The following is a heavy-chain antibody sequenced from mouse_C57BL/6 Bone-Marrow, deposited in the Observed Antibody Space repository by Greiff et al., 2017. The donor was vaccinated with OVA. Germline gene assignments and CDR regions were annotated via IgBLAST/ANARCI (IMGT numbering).Heavy chain of an antibody. V-gene: IGHV1-63*01. Sequence: QVQLKESGAELVRPGTSVKMSCKASGYTFTNYWIGWAKQRPGHGLEWIGDIYPGGGYTNYNEKFKGKATLTADKSSSTAYMQFSSLTSEDSAIYYCARGRLLDYWGQGTTLTVSS. J-gene: IGHJ2*01. CDR1: GYTFTNYW. CDR3: ARGRLLDY. CDR2: IYPGGGYT.